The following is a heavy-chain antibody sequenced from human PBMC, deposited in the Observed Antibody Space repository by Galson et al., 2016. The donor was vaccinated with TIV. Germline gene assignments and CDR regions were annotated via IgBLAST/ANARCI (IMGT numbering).Heavy chain of an antibody. D-gene: IGHD5-24*01. V-gene: IGHV1-18*01. CDR1: GYTFTRFG. CDR2: ISAYNGNT. CDR3: ARHGEMSTISHSYKYGMDV. J-gene: IGHJ6*02. Sequence: SVKVSCKASGYTFTRFGISWVRQAPGQGLEWMGWISAYNGNTKYEQKLQGRVTVTTDTSMNTAYMELRSLRSDDTAVYYCARHGEMSTISHSYKYGMDVWGQGTTVTISS.